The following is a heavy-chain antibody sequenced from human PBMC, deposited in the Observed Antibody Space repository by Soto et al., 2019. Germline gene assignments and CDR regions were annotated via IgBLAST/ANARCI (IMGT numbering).Heavy chain of an antibody. CDR3: ARVQGRHWHFSY. CDR2: INWNSGSI. J-gene: IGHJ1*01. D-gene: IGHD1-7*01. Sequence: GRSLRLSCAASGFTFDDYAMHWVRQVPGKGLEWVSGINWNSGSIGYGDSVKGRFAISSDNAKNSLYLQVNSLRAEDTAVYYCARVQGRHWHFSYWGQGTLVTVSA. V-gene: IGHV3-9*01. CDR1: GFTFDDYA.